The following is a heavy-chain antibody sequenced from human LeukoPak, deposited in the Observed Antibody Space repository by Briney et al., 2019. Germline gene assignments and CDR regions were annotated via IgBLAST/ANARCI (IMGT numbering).Heavy chain of an antibody. CDR1: GGTFSSYA. V-gene: IGHV1-69*13. D-gene: IGHD1-26*01. CDR3: ARGGSYRTRLSFDY. CDR2: IIPIFGTA. Sequence: EASVEVSCKASGGTFSSYAISWVRQAPGQGLEWMGGIIPIFGTANYAQKFQGRVTVTADESTSTAYMELSSLRSEDTAVYYCARGGSYRTRLSFDYWGQGTLVTVSS. J-gene: IGHJ4*02.